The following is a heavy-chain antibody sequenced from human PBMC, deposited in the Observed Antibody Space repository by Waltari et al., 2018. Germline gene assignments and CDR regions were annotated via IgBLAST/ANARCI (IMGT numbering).Heavy chain of an antibody. D-gene: IGHD7-27*01. V-gene: IGHV3-23*01. CDR3: ARGSGVDS. CDR1: GFSFSTYV. J-gene: IGHJ4*02. Sequence: EVQLLESGGGLLQPGGSLRLSCAASGFSFSTYVMNWVRQAPGKGLEWVSSISDAGGIINYADSVKGRFTISRDNSKNTLYLQMNSLRVEDTAVYYCARGSGVDSWGQGTLVTVSS. CDR2: ISDAGGII.